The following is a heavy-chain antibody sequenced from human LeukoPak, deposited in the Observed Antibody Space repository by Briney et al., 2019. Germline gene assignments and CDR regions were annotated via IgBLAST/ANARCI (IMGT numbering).Heavy chain of an antibody. Sequence: GGSLRLSCAASGFTFSSYSMNWVRQAPGKGLEWVSSISSSSSYIYYADSVKGRFTISRDNAKNSLYLQMNSLRAEDTAVYYCASTTTPGYYYGMDVWGQGTTVTVSS. D-gene: IGHD1-26*01. V-gene: IGHV3-21*01. CDR1: GFTFSSYS. CDR3: ASTTTPGYYYGMDV. J-gene: IGHJ6*02. CDR2: ISSSSSYI.